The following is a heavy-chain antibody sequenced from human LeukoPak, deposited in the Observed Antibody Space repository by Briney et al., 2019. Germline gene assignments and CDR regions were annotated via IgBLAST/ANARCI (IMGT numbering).Heavy chain of an antibody. J-gene: IGHJ5*02. CDR1: GGSIFSSNSY. CDR3: ARRVVAATPVMNWFDP. CDR2: IYHSGST. Sequence: SETLSLTCTVSGGSIFSSNSYWGWIRQPPGKGLEWIGSIYHSGSTYYIPSLKSRVTISVDTSKNQFSLKLSSVTAADTAVYYCARRVVAATPVMNWFDPWGQGTLVTVSS. D-gene: IGHD2-15*01. V-gene: IGHV4-39*07.